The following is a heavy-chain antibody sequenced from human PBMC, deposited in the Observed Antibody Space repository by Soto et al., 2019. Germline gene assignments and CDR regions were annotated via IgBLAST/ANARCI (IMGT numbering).Heavy chain of an antibody. J-gene: IGHJ4*02. V-gene: IGHV4-34*01. D-gene: IGHD2-2*01. Sequence: PSETLSLTCAVYGGSFSGYYWSWIRQPPGKGLEWIGEINHSGSTNYNPSLKSRVTISVDTSKNQFSLKLSSVTAADTAVYYCARVISRRRDYSGQGTLVTVSS. CDR3: ARVISRRRDY. CDR2: INHSGST. CDR1: GGSFSGYY.